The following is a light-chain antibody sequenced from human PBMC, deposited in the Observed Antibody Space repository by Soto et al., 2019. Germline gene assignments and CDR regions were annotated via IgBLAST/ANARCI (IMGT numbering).Light chain of an antibody. V-gene: IGLV1-44*01. Sequence: QSVLTQPPSASGTPGQRVTISCSGTRSNIGSNTVNWYQQLPGTAPKLLIYANDQRPSGVPDRFSGSTSGTSASLAISGLQSEDEADYYCAAWDASLNGAVFGGGTQLTVL. CDR1: RSNIGSNT. CDR2: AND. J-gene: IGLJ7*01. CDR3: AAWDASLNGAV.